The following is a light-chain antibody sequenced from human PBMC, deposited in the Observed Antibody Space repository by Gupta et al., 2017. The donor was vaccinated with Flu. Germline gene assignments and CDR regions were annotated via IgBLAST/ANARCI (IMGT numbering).Light chain of an antibody. Sequence: EIVMTQSPATLSVSPGERATLSCRASQSVSSNLAWYQQKPGQAPRLLIYGASTRATGIPARFSGSGSGTEFTLTISSLQSGDFAVYYCQQYNNWPLGYTFGQGTKLEIK. CDR2: GAS. CDR1: QSVSSN. J-gene: IGKJ2*01. V-gene: IGKV3-15*01. CDR3: QQYNNWPLGYT.